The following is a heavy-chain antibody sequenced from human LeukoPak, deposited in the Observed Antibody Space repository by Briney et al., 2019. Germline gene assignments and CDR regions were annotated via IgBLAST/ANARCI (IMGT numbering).Heavy chain of an antibody. CDR2: IYYSGST. CDR1: GGSISSSSYY. CDR3: ARHGGYSSSWYGDYYYYYMDV. J-gene: IGHJ6*03. Sequence: PSETLSLTCTVSGGSISSSSYYWGWLRQPPGKGLEWIGSIYYSGSTYYNPSLKSRVTISVDTSKNQFSLKLSSVTAADTAVYYCARHGGYSSSWYGDYYYYYMDVWGKGTTVTISS. V-gene: IGHV4-39*01. D-gene: IGHD6-13*01.